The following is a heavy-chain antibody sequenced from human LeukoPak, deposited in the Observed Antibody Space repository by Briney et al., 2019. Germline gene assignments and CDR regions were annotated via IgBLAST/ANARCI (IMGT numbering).Heavy chain of an antibody. V-gene: IGHV1-46*01. CDR3: ASEQLTTYYYDSSGSPGRNY. J-gene: IGHJ4*02. D-gene: IGHD3-22*01. Sequence: ASVKVSCKASGYTFTSYYMHWVRQAPGQGLEWMGIINPSGGSTSYAQKFQGRVTMTRDTSTSRVYMELSSLRSEDTAVYYCASEQLTTYYYDSSGSPGRNYWGQGTLVNLSS. CDR2: INPSGGST. CDR1: GYTFTSYY.